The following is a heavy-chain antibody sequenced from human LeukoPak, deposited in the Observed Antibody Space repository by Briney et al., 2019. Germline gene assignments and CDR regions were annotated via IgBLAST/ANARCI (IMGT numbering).Heavy chain of an antibody. J-gene: IGHJ4*02. CDR3: AHARDITAYPRD. Sequence: SGPTLMNPTQTLTLTCKFSGFSLTTNGMAVAWIRQPPGKALAWPGVIYWNEDKRYSPSLQSRLTITKDTSTSQVVLTLANMDPLDAATYYCAHARDITAYPRDWGQGILVTVSS. V-gene: IGHV2-5*01. CDR1: GFSLTTNGMA. CDR2: IYWNEDK. D-gene: IGHD2-15*01.